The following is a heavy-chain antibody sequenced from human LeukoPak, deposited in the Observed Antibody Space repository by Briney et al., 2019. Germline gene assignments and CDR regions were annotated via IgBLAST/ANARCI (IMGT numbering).Heavy chain of an antibody. V-gene: IGHV1-8*01. J-gene: IGHJ5*02. D-gene: IGHD3-3*01. Sequence: ASVKVSCKASGYTFTSYDINWARQATGQGLEWMGWMNPNSGNTGYAQKFQGRVTMTRNISISTAYMELSSLRSEDTAVYYCARALREWLLSYWFDPWGQGTLVTVSS. CDR2: MNPNSGNT. CDR3: ARALREWLLSYWFDP. CDR1: GYTFTSYD.